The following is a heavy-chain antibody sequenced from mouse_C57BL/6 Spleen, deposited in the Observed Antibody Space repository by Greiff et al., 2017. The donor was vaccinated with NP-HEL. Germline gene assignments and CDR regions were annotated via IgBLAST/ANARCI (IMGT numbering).Heavy chain of an antibody. CDR2: ISSGGDYI. CDR3: TRDSPTGTGDY. Sequence: EVHLVESGEGLVKPGGSLKLSCAASGFTFSSYAMSWVRQTPEKRLEWVAYISSGGDYIYYADTVKGRFTISRDNARNTLYLQMSSLKSEDTAMYYCTRDSPTGTGDYWGQRTTLTVSS. J-gene: IGHJ2*01. V-gene: IGHV5-9-1*02. D-gene: IGHD4-1*02. CDR1: GFTFSSYA.